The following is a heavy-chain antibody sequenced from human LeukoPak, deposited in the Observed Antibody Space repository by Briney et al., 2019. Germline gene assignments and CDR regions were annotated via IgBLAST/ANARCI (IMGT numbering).Heavy chain of an antibody. J-gene: IGHJ4*02. V-gene: IGHV1-69*13. Sequence: SVKVSFKASGGTFSSYATSWVRQAPGQGLEWMGGIIPIFGTANYAQKFQGRVTITADESTSTAYMELSSLRSEDTAVYYCARVSRGYSYGFPYYFDYWGQGTLVTVSS. CDR1: GGTFSSYA. D-gene: IGHD5-18*01. CDR2: IIPIFGTA. CDR3: ARVSRGYSYGFPYYFDY.